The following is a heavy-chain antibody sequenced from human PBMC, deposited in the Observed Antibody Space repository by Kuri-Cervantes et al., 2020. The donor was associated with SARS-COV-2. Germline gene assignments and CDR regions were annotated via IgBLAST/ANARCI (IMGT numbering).Heavy chain of an antibody. V-gene: IGHV4-39*01. J-gene: IGHJ4*02. D-gene: IGHD6-6*01. CDR1: GFTVSSNY. CDR3: VRRSAARPRGLFDY. Sequence: GSLRLSCAASGFTVSSNYMSWVRQAPGKGLEWIGSIYYSGSTYYNPSLKSRVTISVDTSKNQFSLKLSSVTAADTAVYYCVRRSAARPRGLFDYWGQGTLVTVSS. CDR2: IYYSGST.